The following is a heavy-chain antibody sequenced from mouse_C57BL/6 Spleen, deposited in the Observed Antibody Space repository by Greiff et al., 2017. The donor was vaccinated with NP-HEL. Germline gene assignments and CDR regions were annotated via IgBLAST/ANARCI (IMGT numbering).Heavy chain of an antibody. CDR1: GFTFSSYA. Sequence: EVKLVESGEGLVKPGGSLKLSCAASGFTFSSYAMSWVRQTPEKRLEWVAYISSGGDYIYYADTVKGRFTISRDNARNTLYLQMSSLKSADTAMYYCTREGYGSTYAMDYWGQGTSVTVSS. CDR3: TREGYGSTYAMDY. CDR2: ISSGGDYI. D-gene: IGHD1-1*01. J-gene: IGHJ4*01. V-gene: IGHV5-9-1*02.